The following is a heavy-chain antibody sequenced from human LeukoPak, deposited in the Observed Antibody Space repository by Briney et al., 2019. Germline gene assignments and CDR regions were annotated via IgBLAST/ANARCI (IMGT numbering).Heavy chain of an antibody. Sequence: GGSLRLSCSASGFTFSSYAMHWVRQAPGKGLEYVSAISSNGGSTYYADSVKGRFTISRDNSKNTLYLQMNSLRAEDTAVYYCARDFRDAFDIWGQGTMVTVSS. CDR1: GFTFSSYA. J-gene: IGHJ3*02. CDR2: ISSNGGST. V-gene: IGHV3-64*04. CDR3: ARDFRDAFDI.